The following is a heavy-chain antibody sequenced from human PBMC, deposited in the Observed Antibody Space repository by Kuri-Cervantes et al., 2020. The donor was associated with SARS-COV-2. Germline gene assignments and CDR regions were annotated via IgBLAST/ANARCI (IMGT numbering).Heavy chain of an antibody. J-gene: IGHJ4*02. CDR2: ISGSGGST. V-gene: IGHV3-23*01. CDR1: GFTFSNYA. CDR3: AKDSRYDFWSGYYFDC. D-gene: IGHD3-3*01. Sequence: GESLKISCAASGFTFSNYAMSWVRQAPGKGLEWVSAISGSGGSTYYADSVKGRFTISRDNSKNTLYLQMNSLRAEDTAVYYCAKDSRYDFWSGYYFDCWGQGTLVTVSS.